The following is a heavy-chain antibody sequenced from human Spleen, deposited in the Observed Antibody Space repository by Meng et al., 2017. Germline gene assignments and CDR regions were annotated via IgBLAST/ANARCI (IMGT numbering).Heavy chain of an antibody. Sequence: VELQHGGAGLLKPSETLAPACGVYGGSFSGYYWSWIRQPPGKGLEWIGEVNHSGNTNYNPSLKSRVTISVDTSKNQFSLNLSSVTAADTAVYYCARGTPVVTPRWLDYWGQGTLVTVFS. J-gene: IGHJ4*02. V-gene: IGHV4-34*01. CDR3: ARGTPVVTPRWLDY. D-gene: IGHD4-23*01. CDR2: VNHSGNT. CDR1: GGSFSGYY.